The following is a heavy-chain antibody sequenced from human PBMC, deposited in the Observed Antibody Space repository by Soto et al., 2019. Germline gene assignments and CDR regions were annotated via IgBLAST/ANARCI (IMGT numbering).Heavy chain of an antibody. CDR3: AKDTYYHDSSGYYVFDH. J-gene: IGHJ4*02. Sequence: QVQLVESGGGVVQPGRSLSLSCTASGFTFSSYGMHWVRQTPGMGLEWVAHISYDGNNEHYTDSVKGRFTISRDNSKNPVYLQMNSLRTEDTALYYCAKDTYYHDSSGYYVFDHWGQGTLVTVSS. V-gene: IGHV3-30*18. D-gene: IGHD3-22*01. CDR2: ISYDGNNE. CDR1: GFTFSSYG.